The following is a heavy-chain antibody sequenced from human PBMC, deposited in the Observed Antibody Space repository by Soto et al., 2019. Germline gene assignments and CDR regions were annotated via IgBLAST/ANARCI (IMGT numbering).Heavy chain of an antibody. CDR3: ARDSSGYYGFDY. V-gene: IGHV2-5*02. Sequence: QITLKESGPTLVKPTQTLTLTCTFSGFSLSTSGVGVGWIRQHPGKALEWLALIYWDDDKRYSPSLKSRLTITKDTSKNQVVLTMTNMDPVDTATYYCARDSSGYYGFDYWGQGSLVTVSS. J-gene: IGHJ4*02. CDR2: IYWDDDK. CDR1: GFSLSTSGVG. D-gene: IGHD3-22*01.